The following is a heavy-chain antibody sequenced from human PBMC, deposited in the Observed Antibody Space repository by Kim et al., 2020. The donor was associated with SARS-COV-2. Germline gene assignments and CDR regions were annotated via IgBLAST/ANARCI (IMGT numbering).Heavy chain of an antibody. CDR1: GFTFSSYG. V-gene: IGHV3-33*05. Sequence: GGSLRLSCAASGFTFSSYGMHWVRQAPGKGLEWVAVISYDGSNKYYADSVRGRFTISRDNSKNTLYLQMNSLRAEDTAVYYCAEGGGVPAAIGFDYYGMDVWGQGTTVTVSS. CDR2: ISYDGSNK. CDR3: AEGGGVPAAIGFDYYGMDV. J-gene: IGHJ6*02. D-gene: IGHD2-2*01.